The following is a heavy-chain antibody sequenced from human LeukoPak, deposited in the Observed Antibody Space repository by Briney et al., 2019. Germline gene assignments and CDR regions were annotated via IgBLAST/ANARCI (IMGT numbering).Heavy chain of an antibody. CDR2: IYYSGST. CDR1: GGSISSYY. CDR3: ARQSHSNWFDP. J-gene: IGHJ5*02. V-gene: IGHV4-59*08. Sequence: SETLSLTCTVSGGSISSYYWSWIRQPPGKGLEWIGYIYYSGSTSYNPSLKSRVTISVDTSKNQFSLKLSSVTAADTAVYYCARQSHSNWFDPWGQGTLVTVSS.